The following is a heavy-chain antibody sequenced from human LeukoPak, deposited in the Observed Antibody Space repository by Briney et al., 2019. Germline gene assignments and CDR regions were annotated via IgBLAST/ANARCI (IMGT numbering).Heavy chain of an antibody. V-gene: IGHV3-15*01. CDR3: TTDGSGSYYYYYYGMDV. D-gene: IGHD3-10*01. CDR2: IKSKTDGGTT. J-gene: IGHJ6*02. CDR1: GFTFSNAW. Sequence: GGSLRLSCAASGFTFSNAWMSWVRQAPGKGLEWVGRIKSKTDGGTTDYAAPVKGRFTIPRDDSKNTLYLQMNSLKTEDTAVYYCTTDGSGSYYYYYYGMDVWGQGTTVTVSS.